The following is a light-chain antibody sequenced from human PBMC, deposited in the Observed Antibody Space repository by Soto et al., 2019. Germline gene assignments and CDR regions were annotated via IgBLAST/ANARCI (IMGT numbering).Light chain of an antibody. CDR2: GAS. Sequence: EIVLTQSPGTLSLYTGERATLSCRASQSVSNNYLAWYQQKPGQAPRLLIYGASNRATGIPARFSGSGSGTEFTFTISSLQSEDFAVYYCQQYNNWLPGWTFGQGTKVDI. CDR3: QQYNNWLPGWT. J-gene: IGKJ1*01. V-gene: IGKV3-15*01. CDR1: QSVSNN.